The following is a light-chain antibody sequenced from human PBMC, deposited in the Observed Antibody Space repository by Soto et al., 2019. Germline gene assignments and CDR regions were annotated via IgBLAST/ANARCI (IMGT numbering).Light chain of an antibody. CDR1: SGGSQS. V-gene: IGLV3-21*04. CDR3: QVCDAGSDLYV. J-gene: IGLJ1*01. CDR2: YDR. Sequence: SYELTQPPSVSVAPGQTAMITCGGDSGGSQSVHWYQQKPGHAPMLLIPYDRDRPSGIPERFSGSNSGNTATLTISRVEAGDEADYYCQVCDAGSDLYVFGTGTKLTVL.